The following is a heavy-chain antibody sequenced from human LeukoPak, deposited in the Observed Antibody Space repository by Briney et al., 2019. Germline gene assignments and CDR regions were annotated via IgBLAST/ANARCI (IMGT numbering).Heavy chain of an antibody. CDR1: GYTFTDYY. V-gene: IGHV1-2*02. D-gene: IGHD5-12*01. CDR3: ARGDSGYDHFYHMDG. Sequence: ASVKVSCKASGYTFTDYYLHWVRQAPGQGLEWMGWINPNSGGTNYAQKFQGRVTMTRDTSISTAYMELSRLIFDDTAVYYCARGDSGYDHFYHMDGWGKRTTVNISS. CDR2: INPNSGGT. J-gene: IGHJ6*03.